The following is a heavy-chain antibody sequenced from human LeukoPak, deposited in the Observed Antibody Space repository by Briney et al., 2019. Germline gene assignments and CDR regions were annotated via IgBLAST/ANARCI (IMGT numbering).Heavy chain of an antibody. Sequence: SESRSPVRCRSGGSGRSVDRGGSRQPPGRGLEWIGYISDSGSTNYNSTLKSRVTISVDTSKNQFSLKLSSVTAADTAVYYCARGYCGGGTCYRTFFDQWGQGTLVTVSS. CDR2: ISDSGST. D-gene: IGHD2-15*01. V-gene: IGHV4-59*02. CDR3: ARGYCGGGTCYRTFFDQ. CDR1: GGSGRSVD. J-gene: IGHJ4*02.